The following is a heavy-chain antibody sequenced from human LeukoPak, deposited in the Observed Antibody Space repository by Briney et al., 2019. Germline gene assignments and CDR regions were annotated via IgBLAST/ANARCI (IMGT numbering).Heavy chain of an antibody. CDR1: GDSVSSNSAA. CDR3: ARDLVGATPYYYYYMDV. D-gene: IGHD1-26*01. Sequence: SQTLSLTCAISGDSVSSNSAAWNWIRQSPSRGLEWLGRTYYRSKWYNDYAVSVKSRITINPDTSKNQFSLQLNSVTPEDTAVYYCARDLVGATPYYYYYMDVWGKGTTVTVSS. CDR2: TYYRSKWYN. V-gene: IGHV6-1*01. J-gene: IGHJ6*03.